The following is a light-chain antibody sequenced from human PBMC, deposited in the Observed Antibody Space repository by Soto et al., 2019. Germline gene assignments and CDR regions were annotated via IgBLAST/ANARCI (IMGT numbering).Light chain of an antibody. CDR3: QQFNSDPIT. Sequence: AIQLTQSPSSLSASVGDRVTITCRASQDIRGALAWYQQKPWKAPKILIYDVSTLESGVPSRFSGRSSGTDFTLTISSRQPVDFATYYCQQFNSDPITFGQGTRLEIK. CDR1: QDIRGA. V-gene: IGKV1-13*02. CDR2: DVS. J-gene: IGKJ5*01.